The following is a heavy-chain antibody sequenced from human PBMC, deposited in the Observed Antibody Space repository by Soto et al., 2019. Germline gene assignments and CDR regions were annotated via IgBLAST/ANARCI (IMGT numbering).Heavy chain of an antibody. CDR2: ISSSSSTI. Sequence: GKVMDWVSYISSSSSTIYYADSVKGRFTISRDNAKNSLYLQMNSLRDEDTAVYYCARDGYYYGSGSYYFFRAGDRMRYSVPVSAFLLHRSSDL. J-gene: IGHJ2*01. CDR3: ARDGYYYGSGSYYFFRAGDRMRYSVPVSAFLLHRSSDL. V-gene: IGHV3-48*02. D-gene: IGHD3-10*01.